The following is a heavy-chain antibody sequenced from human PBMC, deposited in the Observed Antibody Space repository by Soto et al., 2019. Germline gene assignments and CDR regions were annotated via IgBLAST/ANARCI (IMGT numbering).Heavy chain of an antibody. Sequence: QVQLQESGPGLVKPSQTLSLTCTVSGGSISSGGYYWSWIRQHPGKGLEWIGYIYYGGSTYYNPTLKSRITRSVEPSKNQLSLTMSSVTASDTAVHYCARGGDITICGRGWFDPGGQGTLVTVSS. D-gene: IGHD3-3*01. CDR3: ARGGDITICGRGWFDP. V-gene: IGHV4-31*03. CDR2: IYYGGST. CDR1: GGSISSGGYY. J-gene: IGHJ5*02.